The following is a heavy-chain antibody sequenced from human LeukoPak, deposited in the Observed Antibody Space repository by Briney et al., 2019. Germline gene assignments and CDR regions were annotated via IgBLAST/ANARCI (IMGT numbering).Heavy chain of an antibody. CDR3: AREIPLLGYCSSTSCYSYYFDY. Sequence: SVKVSCKASGGTFSSYAISWVRQAPGQGLEWMGGIIPTFGTANYAQKFQGRVTITADESTSTAYMELSSLRSEDTAVYYCAREIPLLGYCSSTSCYSYYFDYWGQGTLVTVSS. CDR1: GGTFSSYA. V-gene: IGHV1-69*01. CDR2: IIPTFGTA. J-gene: IGHJ4*02. D-gene: IGHD2-2*01.